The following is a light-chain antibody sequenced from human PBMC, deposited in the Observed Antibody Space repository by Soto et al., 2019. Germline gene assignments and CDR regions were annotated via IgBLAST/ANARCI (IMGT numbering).Light chain of an antibody. CDR2: ENN. CDR3: QSYDSSLSGYV. CDR1: SSNIGAGYE. J-gene: IGLJ1*01. V-gene: IGLV1-40*01. Sequence: QSVLTQPPSVSEAPGQRVTISCTGSSSNIGAGYEAHWYQQVPGTAPKLLIYENNNRPSRVPDRFSGSKSGTSASLAITGLHAEDEAEYYCQSYDSSLSGYVFGTGTKLTVL.